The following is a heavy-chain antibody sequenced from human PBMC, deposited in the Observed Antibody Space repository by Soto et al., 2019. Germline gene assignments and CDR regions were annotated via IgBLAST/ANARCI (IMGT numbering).Heavy chain of an antibody. CDR1: GNSISGGDYY. CDR2: IYYDGTT. Sequence: QVQVPESGPGLVKPSQTLSLTCTVSGNSISGGDYYWSWIRQPPGMGLEWIGYIYYDGTTYYNPSLKSRVNISADMSENQISLNLRSVTAADTAVYYCARGDAYYFGGTFDIWGQGTKVSVSS. V-gene: IGHV4-30-4*01. D-gene: IGHD3-9*01. J-gene: IGHJ3*02. CDR3: ARGDAYYFGGTFDI.